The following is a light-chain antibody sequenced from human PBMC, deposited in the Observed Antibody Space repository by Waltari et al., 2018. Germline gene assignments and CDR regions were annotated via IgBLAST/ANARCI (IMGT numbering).Light chain of an antibody. J-gene: IGKJ1*01. Sequence: TQSPSSLSASVGDRVTITCRASQSITNKFFSWYQQKPGQAPRLLIYGVSNRAAGIPDRFSGSGSGTDFILTITRLEPEDFGVYYCQQYADSWTFGQGTKVEIK. V-gene: IGKV3-20*01. CDR1: QSITNKF. CDR3: QQYADSWT. CDR2: GVS.